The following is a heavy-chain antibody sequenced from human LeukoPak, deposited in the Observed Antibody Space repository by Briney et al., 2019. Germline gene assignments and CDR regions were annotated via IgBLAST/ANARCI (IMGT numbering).Heavy chain of an antibody. CDR2: ISYDGSNK. J-gene: IGHJ5*02. CDR3: ASLGTSPLNWFDP. Sequence: GGSLRLSCAASGFTFSSYAMHWVRQAPGKGLEWVAVISYDGSNKYYADSVKGRFTISRDNSKNTLYLQMNSLRAEDAAVYYCASLGTSPLNWFDPWGQGTLVTVSS. D-gene: IGHD4-23*01. CDR1: GFTFSSYA. V-gene: IGHV3-30-3*01.